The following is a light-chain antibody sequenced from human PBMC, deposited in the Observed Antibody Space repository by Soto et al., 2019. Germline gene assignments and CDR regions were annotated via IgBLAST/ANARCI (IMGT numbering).Light chain of an antibody. CDR2: DVS. Sequence: QSALTQPASVSGSPGQSITISCTGTSSDVGGSNYVSWYQQHPGKAPKLIIFDVSHRPSGFSNRFSGSKSGNTASLTLSGLQAEDEADYYCSSYTSSSTYVFGTGTKLTVL. V-gene: IGLV2-14*03. J-gene: IGLJ1*01. CDR1: SSDVGGSNY. CDR3: SSYTSSSTYV.